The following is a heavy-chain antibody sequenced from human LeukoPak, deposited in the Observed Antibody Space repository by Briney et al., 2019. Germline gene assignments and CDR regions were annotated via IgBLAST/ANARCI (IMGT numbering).Heavy chain of an antibody. J-gene: IGHJ6*02. CDR3: ARDRPDIVVVPDASGGMDV. Sequence: SETLSLTCTVSGGSISSGGYYWSWIRQHPGKGLEWIRYTYYSGSTYYNPSLKSRVTISVDTSKNQFSLKLSSVTAADTAVYYCARDRPDIVVVPDASGGMDVWGQGTTVAVSS. CDR1: GGSISSGGYY. D-gene: IGHD2-2*01. CDR2: TYYSGST. V-gene: IGHV4-31*03.